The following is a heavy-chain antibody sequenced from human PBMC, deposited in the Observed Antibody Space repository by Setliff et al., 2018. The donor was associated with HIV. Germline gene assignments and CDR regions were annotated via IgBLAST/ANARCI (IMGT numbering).Heavy chain of an antibody. J-gene: IGHJ5*02. V-gene: IGHV1-18*01. D-gene: IGHD3-10*01. CDR1: GCTFTDYT. CDR2: ISANSGIT. CDR3: VRVPVVTRGDWFDP. Sequence: ASVKVSCKASGCTFTDYTITWVRRAPGQGLEWMGWISANSGITDYAQKFRGRVTMTTDASTTTAYMELTDLRSDDTAFYYCVRVPVVTRGDWFDPWGQGTLVTVSS.